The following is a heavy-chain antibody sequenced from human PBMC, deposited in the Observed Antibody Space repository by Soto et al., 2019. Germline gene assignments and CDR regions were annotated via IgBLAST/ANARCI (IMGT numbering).Heavy chain of an antibody. V-gene: IGHV1-8*01. CDR3: ARMASFGSLNWFDP. CDR1: GYTFTNDD. CDR2: MNPGSGDT. J-gene: IGHJ5*02. Sequence: ASVKVSCKASGYTFTNDDVTWVRQATGQGLEWMGWMNPGSGDTGYAQKFQGRVTMTRNISIATAYMELSSLRSEDTAIYYCARMASFGSLNWFDPWGQGTLVTVSS. D-gene: IGHD5-18*01.